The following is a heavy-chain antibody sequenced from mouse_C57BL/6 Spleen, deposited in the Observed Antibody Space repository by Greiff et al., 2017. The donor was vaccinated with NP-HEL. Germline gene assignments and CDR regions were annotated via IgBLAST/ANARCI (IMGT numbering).Heavy chain of an antibody. CDR2: ISGGGGNT. CDR3: ARQTMVTFDY. CDR1: GFTFSSYT. J-gene: IGHJ2*01. D-gene: IGHD2-2*01. V-gene: IGHV5-9*01. Sequence: EVHLVESGGGLVKPGGSLKLSCAASGFTFSSYTMSWVRQTPEKRLEWVATISGGGGNTYYPDSVKGRFTISRDNAKNTLYLQMSSLRSEDTALYYCARQTMVTFDYWGQGTTLTVSS.